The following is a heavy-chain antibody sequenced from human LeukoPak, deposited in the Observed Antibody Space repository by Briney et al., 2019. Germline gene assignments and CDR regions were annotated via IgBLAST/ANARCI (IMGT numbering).Heavy chain of an antibody. J-gene: IGHJ4*02. CDR1: GFTFSSYS. V-gene: IGHV3-21*01. D-gene: IGHD2-2*01. Sequence: PGGSLRLSCAASGFTFSSYSMNWDRQAPGKGLEWVSSISSSSSYIYYADSVKGRFTISRDNAKNSLYLQMNSLRAEDTAVYYCAREGIVVVSAADNYFDYWGQGTLVTVSS. CDR3: AREGIVVVSAADNYFDY. CDR2: ISSSSSYI.